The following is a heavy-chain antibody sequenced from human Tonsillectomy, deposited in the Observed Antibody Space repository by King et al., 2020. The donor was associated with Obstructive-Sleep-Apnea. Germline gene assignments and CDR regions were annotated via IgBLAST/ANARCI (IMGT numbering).Heavy chain of an antibody. D-gene: IGHD2-2*01. V-gene: IGHV6-1*01. CDR3: ARDQIVVVPAAIHYYGMDV. Sequence: VQLQQSGPGLVKPSQTLSLTCAISGDSVSGNSAAWNWIRQSPSRGLEWLGRTYYRYKWYNDYAVSVKSRITINPETSKNQFSLQLNSVTPEDTAVYYCARDQIVVVPAAIHYYGMDVWGQGTTVTVSS. J-gene: IGHJ6*02. CDR1: GDSVSGNSAA. CDR2: TYYRYKWYN.